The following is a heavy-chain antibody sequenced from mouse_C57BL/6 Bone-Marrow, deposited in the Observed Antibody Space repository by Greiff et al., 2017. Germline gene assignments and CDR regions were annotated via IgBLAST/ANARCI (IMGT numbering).Heavy chain of an antibody. CDR1: GFTFSDYY. CDR2: ISNGGGST. CDR3: ARQEIYYDYEGFAY. J-gene: IGHJ3*01. V-gene: IGHV5-12*01. Sequence: EVHLVESGGGLVQPGGSLKLSCAASGFTFSDYYMYWVRQTPEKRLEWVAYISNGGGSTYYPDTVKGRFTISRDNAKNTLYLQMSRLKSEDTAMYYCARQEIYYDYEGFAYWGQGTLVTVSA. D-gene: IGHD2-4*01.